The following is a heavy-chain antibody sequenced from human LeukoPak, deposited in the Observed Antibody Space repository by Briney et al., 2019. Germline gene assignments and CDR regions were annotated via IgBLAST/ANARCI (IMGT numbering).Heavy chain of an antibody. CDR3: ARSVGYWMAGAFDI. V-gene: IGHV4-59*01. D-gene: IGHD2-15*01. J-gene: IGHJ3*02. CDR2: IYYSGTT. CDR1: GGSMNKYY. Sequence: SETLSLTCTVSGGSMNKYYWNWIRQPPGKGLEWIGYIYYSGTTNYNPSLNSRVTISVDTSKNQFSLKLSSVTAADTAVYYCARSVGYWMAGAFDIWGQGTMVTVSS.